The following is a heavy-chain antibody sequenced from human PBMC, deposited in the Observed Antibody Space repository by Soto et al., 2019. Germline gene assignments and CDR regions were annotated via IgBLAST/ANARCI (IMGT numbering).Heavy chain of an antibody. V-gene: IGHV1-46*01. Sequence: ASVKVSCKTSGYAFTRYYIHWVRQAPGQGLEWMGIVNPSGDNTNYAQKFRGRVTMTRDTSTNTVHMELSSLRSEDTAVYFCARELGGTTVNTLFDHWGQGTVVTVSS. CDR1: GYAFTRYY. J-gene: IGHJ4*02. D-gene: IGHD4-17*01. CDR3: ARELGGTTVNTLFDH. CDR2: VNPSGDNT.